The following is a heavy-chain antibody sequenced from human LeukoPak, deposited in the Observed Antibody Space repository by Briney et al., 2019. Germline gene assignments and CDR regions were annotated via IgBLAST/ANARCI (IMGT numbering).Heavy chain of an antibody. CDR3: ARILNNCSSTSCYYFDY. V-gene: IGHV4-34*01. CDR1: GGSFSGYY. D-gene: IGHD2-2*01. Sequence: XETLSLTCAVYGGSFSGYYWSWIRQPPGKGLEWIGEINHSGSTNYNPSLKSRVTISVDTSKNQFSLKLSSVTAADTAVYYCARILNNCSSTSCYYFDYWGQGTLVTVSS. CDR2: INHSGST. J-gene: IGHJ4*02.